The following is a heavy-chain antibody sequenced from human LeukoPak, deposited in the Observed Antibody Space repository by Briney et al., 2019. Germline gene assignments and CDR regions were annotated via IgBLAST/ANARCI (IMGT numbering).Heavy chain of an antibody. CDR1: VATFSSYA. CDR3: ARARVVAAPLDY. V-gene: IGHV1-69*05. CDR2: IIPIFGTA. D-gene: IGHD2-15*01. J-gene: IGHJ4*02. Sequence: SVKLSCKASVATFSSYAISWVRQAPGQGLEWMGGIIPIFGTANYAQKFQGRVTITTDESTSTAYMELSSLRSEDTAVYYCARARVVAAPLDYWGQGTLVTVSS.